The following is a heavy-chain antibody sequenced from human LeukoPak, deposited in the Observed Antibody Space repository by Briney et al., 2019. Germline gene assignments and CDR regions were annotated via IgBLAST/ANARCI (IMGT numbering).Heavy chain of an antibody. Sequence: SVKVSCKASGYTFTSYGISWVRQAPGQGLEWMGGIIPIFGTANYAQKFQGRVTITADESTSTAYMELSSLRSEDTAVYYCARGLNGGSRHYWGQGTLVTVSS. CDR2: IIPIFGTA. D-gene: IGHD2-8*01. V-gene: IGHV1-69*01. CDR1: GYTFTSYG. CDR3: ARGLNGGSRHY. J-gene: IGHJ4*02.